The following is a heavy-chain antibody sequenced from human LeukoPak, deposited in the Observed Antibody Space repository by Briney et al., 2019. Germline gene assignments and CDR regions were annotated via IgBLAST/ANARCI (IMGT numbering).Heavy chain of an antibody. D-gene: IGHD5-18*01. Sequence: GGSLRLSCVASGFTFSSYSMNWVRQAPGKGLEWVSYITTTSSTIYYADSVKGRVTVSRDNAKNSLYLQFSSLRDEDTAVYYCAKALYRGYSYGYDYWGQGTLVTVSS. CDR1: GFTFSSYS. J-gene: IGHJ4*02. CDR2: ITTTSSTI. CDR3: AKALYRGYSYGYDY. V-gene: IGHV3-48*02.